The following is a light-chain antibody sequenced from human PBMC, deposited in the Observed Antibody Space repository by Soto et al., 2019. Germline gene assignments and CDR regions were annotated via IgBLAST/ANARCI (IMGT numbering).Light chain of an antibody. J-gene: IGKJ1*01. V-gene: IGKV1-39*01. CDR3: QQSYTIPWM. Sequence: DIQMTQSPSSLSASVGDRVTITCRASQSISSYLNWYQQKPGKAPKLLIYAASTLQSGVPSRFSGSGSGADFTLSIGSLQPEDFATYYCQQSYTIPWMFGQGTKVDIK. CDR1: QSISSY. CDR2: AAS.